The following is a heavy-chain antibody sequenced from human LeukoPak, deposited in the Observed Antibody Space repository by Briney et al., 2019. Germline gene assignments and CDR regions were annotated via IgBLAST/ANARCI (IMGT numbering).Heavy chain of an antibody. CDR2: INPDSGGT. D-gene: IGHD3-16*01. Sequence: ASVKVSCKASGYTFTGYYVHWVRQAPGQGLECMAWINPDSGGTNYAQKFQGRVTMTRDTSISTAYMELSRLRSDDTAVYYCARANFWGVTGYYYYYMDVWGKGTTVTVSS. J-gene: IGHJ6*03. V-gene: IGHV1-2*02. CDR1: GYTFTGYY. CDR3: ARANFWGVTGYYYYYMDV.